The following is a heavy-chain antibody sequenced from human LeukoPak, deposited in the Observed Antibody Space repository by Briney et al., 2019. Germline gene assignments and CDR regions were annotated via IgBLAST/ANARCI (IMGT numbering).Heavy chain of an antibody. Sequence: ASVKVSCKASGYTFTTLDINWVRQATGQGLEWMGWMNPNSGNTGYAQRFQGRVTMTRNTPISTAYMELNSLRFEDTAVYYCAITVAGPKITPIDYWGQGTLVTVSS. CDR3: AITVAGPKITPIDY. J-gene: IGHJ4*02. V-gene: IGHV1-8*02. D-gene: IGHD6-19*01. CDR2: MNPNSGNT. CDR1: GYTFTTLD.